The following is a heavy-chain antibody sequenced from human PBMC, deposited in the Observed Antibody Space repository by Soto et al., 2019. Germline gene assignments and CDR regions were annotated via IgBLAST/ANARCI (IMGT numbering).Heavy chain of an antibody. CDR3: ARGPTVARFDP. D-gene: IGHD4-17*01. CDR2: IYYSGST. J-gene: IGHJ5*02. CDR1: GGSISSGDYY. Sequence: SETLSLTCTVSGGSISSGDYYWSWIRQPPGKGLEWIGYIYYSGSTYYNPSPKSRVTISVDTSKNQFSLKLSSVTAADTAVYYCARGPTVARFDPWGQGTLVTVSS. V-gene: IGHV4-30-4*01.